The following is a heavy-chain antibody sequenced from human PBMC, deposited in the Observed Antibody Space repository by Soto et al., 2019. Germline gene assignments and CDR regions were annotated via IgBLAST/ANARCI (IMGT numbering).Heavy chain of an antibody. CDR1: GFTSSNYA. V-gene: IGHV3-23*01. CDR2: IRVSADGP. CDR3: AKWNGRGAGYYYGMDV. D-gene: IGHD1-1*01. J-gene: IGHJ6*02. Sequence: EVQLLESGGGLVQPGGSLRLSCAVSGFTSSNYAMSWVRQAPGKGLEWVATIRVSADGPYYAESVKGRFTISRDSSKNTLFLQRNSLRAEDGATDYWAKWNGRGAGYYYGMDVWGQGTTVTVSS.